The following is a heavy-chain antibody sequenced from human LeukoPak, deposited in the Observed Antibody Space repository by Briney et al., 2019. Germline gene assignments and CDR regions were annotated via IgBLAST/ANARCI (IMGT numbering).Heavy chain of an antibody. CDR1: GYTFTSYA. CDR3: AREPDVLRYFDWLPLDY. D-gene: IGHD3-9*01. Sequence: ASVKVSCKASGYTFTSYAMHWVRQAPGQRLEWMGWINAGNGNTKYSQKFQGRVTITRDTSASTAYMELSSLRSEDTAVYYCAREPDVLRYFDWLPLDYWGQGTLVTVSS. V-gene: IGHV1-3*01. J-gene: IGHJ4*02. CDR2: INAGNGNT.